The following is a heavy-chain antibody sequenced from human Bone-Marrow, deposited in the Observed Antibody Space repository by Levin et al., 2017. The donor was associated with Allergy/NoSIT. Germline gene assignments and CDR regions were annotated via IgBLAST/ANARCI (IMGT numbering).Heavy chain of an antibody. J-gene: IGHJ4*02. CDR2: IRNKGYGGTT. D-gene: IGHD6-19*01. V-gene: IGHV3-49*03. Sequence: LTGGSLRLSCTASGFNFHDYAMSWFRQTPGKGLEWISFIRNKGYGGTTEYAASVKGRFTISRDDSKSIAYLEMNSLRTDDTAVYYCSRGSVAVGDAPGIYDFDYWGQGTLVTVSS. CDR3: SRGSVAVGDAPGIYDFDY. CDR1: GFNFHDYA.